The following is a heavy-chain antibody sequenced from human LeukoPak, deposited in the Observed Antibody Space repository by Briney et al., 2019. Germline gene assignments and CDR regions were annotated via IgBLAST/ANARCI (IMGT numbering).Heavy chain of an antibody. Sequence: PGRPLRLSCATSGFTFSHYGMHWVRQAPGKGLEWVAVIWNDGSNKYYGDSVKGRFTISRDNSKNTLYLQMNSLTVEDTAVYYCAKDAQRGFDYSNSLEHWGQGTLVTVSS. CDR1: GFTFSHYG. J-gene: IGHJ5*02. D-gene: IGHD4-11*01. V-gene: IGHV3-33*06. CDR2: IWNDGSNK. CDR3: AKDAQRGFDYSNSLEH.